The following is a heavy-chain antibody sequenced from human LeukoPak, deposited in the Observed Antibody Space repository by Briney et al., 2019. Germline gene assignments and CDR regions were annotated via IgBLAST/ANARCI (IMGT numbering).Heavy chain of an antibody. J-gene: IGHJ4*02. Sequence: SQTLSLTCAISGDRVSSKSAGWTWIRQSPSRGLEWLGRTYYRSKWNNDYAASVESRISINADISKNQFSLHLNSVTLEDTAVYAGEGKGEQAGLFDYWGQGTLVTVSS. CDR2: TYYRSKWNN. V-gene: IGHV6-1*01. CDR3: EGKGEQAGLFDY. CDR1: GDRVSSKSAG. D-gene: IGHD3-16*01.